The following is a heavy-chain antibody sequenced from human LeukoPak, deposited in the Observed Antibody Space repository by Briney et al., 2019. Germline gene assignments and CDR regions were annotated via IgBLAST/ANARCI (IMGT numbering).Heavy chain of an antibody. D-gene: IGHD6-19*01. CDR3: ARLGYSSVRDY. V-gene: IGHV4-59*01. Sequence: KSSETLSLTCAVYGGSFSSYYWSWIRQPPGKGPEWIGCIYYSGSTNYNPSLKSRVTISVDTSKNQFSLKLSSVTAADTAVYYCARLGYSSVRDYWGQGTLVTVSS. CDR2: IYYSGST. CDR1: GGSFSSYY. J-gene: IGHJ4*02.